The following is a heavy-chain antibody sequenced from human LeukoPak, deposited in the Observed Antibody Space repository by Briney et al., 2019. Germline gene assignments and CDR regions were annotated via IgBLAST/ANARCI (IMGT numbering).Heavy chain of an antibody. Sequence: SETLSLTCAAYGGSFSGYYWSWIRQPPGKGLEWIGEINHSGSTNYNPSLKSRVTISVDTSKNQFSLKLSSVTAADTAVYYCASSSDILTGYYSGFPYYFDYWGQGTLVTVSS. CDR1: GGSFSGYY. D-gene: IGHD3-9*01. J-gene: IGHJ4*02. CDR2: INHSGST. CDR3: ASSSDILTGYYSGFPYYFDY. V-gene: IGHV4-34*01.